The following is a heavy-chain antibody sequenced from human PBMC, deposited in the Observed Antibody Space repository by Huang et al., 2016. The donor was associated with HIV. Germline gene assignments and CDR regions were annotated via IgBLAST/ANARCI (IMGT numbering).Heavy chain of an antibody. V-gene: IGHV5-51*03. CDR1: GYSCIS. D-gene: IGHD3-3*02. Sequence: EVQLVQSGAEVKKPGESLKISCKGSGYSCISYPDDSDTRFSPSFEGRVTISVDKSIATAYLHWSSLKASDTAMYYCARYISGDDHHFDFWGQGTLVTVSS. CDR2: PDDSDT. CDR3: ARYISGDDHHFDF. J-gene: IGHJ4*02.